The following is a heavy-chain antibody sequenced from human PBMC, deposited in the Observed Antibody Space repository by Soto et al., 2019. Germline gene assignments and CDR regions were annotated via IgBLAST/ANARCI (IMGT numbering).Heavy chain of an antibody. CDR2: ISSSSSYI. CDR3: ARDPRGRYYYDSSGHFFDY. CDR1: GFTFSSYS. D-gene: IGHD3-22*01. J-gene: IGHJ4*02. Sequence: EVQLVESGGGLVKPGGSLRLSCAASGFTFSSYSMNWVRQAPGKGLEWVSSISSSSSYIYYADSVKGRFTISRDNAKNSLYLQMNSLRAEDTAVYYCARDPRGRYYYDSSGHFFDYWGQGTLVTVSS. V-gene: IGHV3-21*01.